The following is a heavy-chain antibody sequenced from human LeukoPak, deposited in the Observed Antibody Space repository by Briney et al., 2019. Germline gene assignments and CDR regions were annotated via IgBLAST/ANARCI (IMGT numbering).Heavy chain of an antibody. CDR3: ARLMGIAAADLYYFDY. D-gene: IGHD6-13*01. CDR1: GYTFTNYN. J-gene: IGHJ4*02. CDR2: ISAYNGNT. V-gene: IGHV1-18*01. Sequence: GASVKVSCKASGYTFTNYNIDWVRQAPGQGLEWMGWISAYNGNTNYAQKLQGRVTMTTDTSTSTAYMELRSLRSDDTAVYYCARLMGIAAADLYYFDYWGQGTLVTVSS.